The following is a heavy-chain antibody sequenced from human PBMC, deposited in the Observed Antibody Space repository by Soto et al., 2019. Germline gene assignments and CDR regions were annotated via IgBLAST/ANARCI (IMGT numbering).Heavy chain of an antibody. Sequence: GGSLRLSCAASGFTFSMYGMHGVGQAPGKGLEWVAVISYDGSNKYYADSVKGRFTISRDNSKNTLYLQMNSLRAEDTAVYYCAKASSVTTGVDYWGQGTLVTVSS. J-gene: IGHJ4*02. D-gene: IGHD4-4*01. CDR1: GFTFSMYG. V-gene: IGHV3-30*18. CDR2: ISYDGSNK. CDR3: AKASSVTTGVDY.